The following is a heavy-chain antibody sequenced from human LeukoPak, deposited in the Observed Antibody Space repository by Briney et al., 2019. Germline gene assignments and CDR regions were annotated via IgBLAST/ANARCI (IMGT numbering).Heavy chain of an antibody. Sequence: QPGGSLRLSCAASGFTFSSYWMHWVRQAPGKGLVWVSRINSDGSSTSYADSVKGRFTISRDNAKNTLYLQMNSLRAEDTAVYYCAKDQGGSYYNVYYWGQGTLVTVSS. D-gene: IGHD1-26*01. CDR3: AKDQGGSYYNVYY. V-gene: IGHV3-74*01. CDR2: INSDGSST. J-gene: IGHJ4*02. CDR1: GFTFSSYW.